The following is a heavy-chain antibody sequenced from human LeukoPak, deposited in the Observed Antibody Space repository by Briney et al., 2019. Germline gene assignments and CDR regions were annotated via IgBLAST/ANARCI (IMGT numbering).Heavy chain of an antibody. D-gene: IGHD4-11*01. CDR1: GGTFSSYA. J-gene: IGHJ5*02. CDR3: AKVYSTYFPNWFDP. Sequence: SVKVSCKSSGGTFSSYAISWVRQAPGQGLEWMGGIIPIFGTANYAQKFQGRVTITTDESTSTAYMELSSLRSEDTAVYYCAKVYSTYFPNWFDPWGQGTLVTVSS. V-gene: IGHV1-69*05. CDR2: IIPIFGTA.